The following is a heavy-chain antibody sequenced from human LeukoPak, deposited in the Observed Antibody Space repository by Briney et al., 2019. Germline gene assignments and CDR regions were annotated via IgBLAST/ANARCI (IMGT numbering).Heavy chain of an antibody. CDR2: ISGSGGST. V-gene: IGHV3-23*01. J-gene: IGHJ5*02. CDR3: AKDFWSGYWYNWFDP. Sequence: GGSLRLSCAASGFTFSSYAMSWVRQAPGKGLEWVSDISGSGGSTYHADSVKGRFTISRDNSKNTLYLQMSSLRAEDTAVYYCAKDFWSGYWYNWFDPWGQGTLVTVSS. CDR1: GFTFSSYA. D-gene: IGHD3-3*01.